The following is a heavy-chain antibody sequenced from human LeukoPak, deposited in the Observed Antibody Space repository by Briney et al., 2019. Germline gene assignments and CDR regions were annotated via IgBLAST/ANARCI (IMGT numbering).Heavy chain of an antibody. J-gene: IGHJ4*02. D-gene: IGHD2-15*01. CDR2: IIPILGIA. V-gene: IGHV1-69*04. CDR3: ASEGGRDIVVFA. CDR1: GGTFSSYA. Sequence: GSSVKVSCKASGGTFSSYAISWVRQAPGQGLEWMGRIIPILGIANYAQKFQGRVTITADKSTSTAYMELSSLRSEDTAVYYCASEGGRDIVVFAWGQGTLVTVSS.